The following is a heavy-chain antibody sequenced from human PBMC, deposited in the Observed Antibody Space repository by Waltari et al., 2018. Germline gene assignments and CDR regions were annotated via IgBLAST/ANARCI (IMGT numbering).Heavy chain of an antibody. CDR3: AREEGDIVVVPAAPAYYYYYMDV. CDR2: IYYSGRT. Sequence: QLQLQESGPGLVKPSETLSLTCTVSGGSISSSSYYWGWIRPPPGKGLEGIGSIYYSGRTYYSPSLKSRVTRSVDTSKNQFSLKLSSVTAADTAVYYCAREEGDIVVVPAAPAYYYYYMDVWGKGTTVTISS. CDR1: GGSISSSSYY. V-gene: IGHV4-39*07. D-gene: IGHD2-2*01. J-gene: IGHJ6*03.